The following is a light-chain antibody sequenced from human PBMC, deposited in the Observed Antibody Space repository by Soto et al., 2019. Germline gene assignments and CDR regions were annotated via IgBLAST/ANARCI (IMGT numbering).Light chain of an antibody. CDR3: QQYDNLPNT. V-gene: IGKV1-33*01. CDR2: DAS. CDR1: QDIRNY. Sequence: DIQMTQFPSSLSASVGDRVTITCQASQDIRNYLNWYQQKPGKAPKLLIYDASNLQKGVPSRFSGSGSGTDFTFTISRLQSEDIAVYYCQQYDNLPNTCGQGTRLDIK. J-gene: IGKJ5*01.